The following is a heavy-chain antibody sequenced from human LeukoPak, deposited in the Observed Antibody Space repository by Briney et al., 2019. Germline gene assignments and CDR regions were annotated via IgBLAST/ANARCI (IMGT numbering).Heavy chain of an antibody. V-gene: IGHV3-23*01. CDR3: AKGLSCSGGSCYESDPYAFDI. CDR2: ISASGGST. J-gene: IGHJ3*02. D-gene: IGHD2-15*01. CDR1: GFTFSSYA. Sequence: GGSLRLSCAASGFTFSSYAMSWVRQAPGKGLEWVSAISASGGSTYYADSVKGRFTISRDNSKNTLYVQMNSLRAEDTAVYYCAKGLSCSGGSCYESDPYAFDIWGQGTMVSVSS.